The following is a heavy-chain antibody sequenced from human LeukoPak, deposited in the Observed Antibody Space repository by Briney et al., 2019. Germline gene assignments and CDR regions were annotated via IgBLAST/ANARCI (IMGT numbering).Heavy chain of an antibody. J-gene: IGHJ5*02. CDR2: INPNSGGT. V-gene: IGHV1-2*06. D-gene: IGHD4/OR15-4a*01. Sequence: GASVKVSCKASGYTFTGYYIHWVRQAPGQGLEWMGRINPNSGGTNYAQKFQGRVTMTRDTSISTAYMELSRLRSDDTAVYYCARGGPTYGSKYNWFDPWGQGTLVTVSS. CDR3: ARGGPTYGSKYNWFDP. CDR1: GYTFTGYY.